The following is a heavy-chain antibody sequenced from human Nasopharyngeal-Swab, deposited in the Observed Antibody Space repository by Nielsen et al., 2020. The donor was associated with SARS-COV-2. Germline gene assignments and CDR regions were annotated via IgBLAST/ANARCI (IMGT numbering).Heavy chain of an antibody. CDR3: AKGLSGYCSGGSCYPDY. V-gene: IGHV3-23*03. Sequence: LSLTCAASGFTFSSYGMGWVRQAPGKGLEWVSAIYSGGSSTYYADSVKGRFTISRDNSKNTLYLQMNSLRAEDTAVYYCAKGLSGYCSGGSCYPDYWGQGTLVTVSS. CDR2: IYSGGSST. CDR1: GFTFSSYG. J-gene: IGHJ4*02. D-gene: IGHD2-15*01.